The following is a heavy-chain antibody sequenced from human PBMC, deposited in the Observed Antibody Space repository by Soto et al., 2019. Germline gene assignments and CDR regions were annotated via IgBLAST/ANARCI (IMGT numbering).Heavy chain of an antibody. J-gene: IGHJ4*02. CDR1: GGTFSSYA. D-gene: IGHD3-10*01. Sequence: QVQLVQSGAEVKKPGSSVKVSCKASGGTFSSYAISWVRQAPGQGLEWMGGIIPIFGTANYAQKYQGRVTIPANDSTSAACMGMSSLRSEDTAVYYCARTTRITMVRGVIGDYWGQGSLVTVSS. V-gene: IGHV1-69*12. CDR2: IIPIFGTA. CDR3: ARTTRITMVRGVIGDY.